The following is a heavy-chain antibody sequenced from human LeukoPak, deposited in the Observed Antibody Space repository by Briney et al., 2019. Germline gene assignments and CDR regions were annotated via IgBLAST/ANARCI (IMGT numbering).Heavy chain of an antibody. D-gene: IGHD2/OR15-2a*01. V-gene: IGHV3-21*04. CDR3: ARLVVLPGNRGWYYEH. Sequence: GGSLRLSCAASGFTFIIYSMNWVRQVPGKGLEWVSSTDSSGNYIYYADSLKGRFTISRDNAKNSLDLQMNSLRVEDTAIYYCARLVVLPGNRGWYYEHWGQGTLLTVSS. CDR1: GFTFIIYS. CDR2: TDSSGNYI. J-gene: IGHJ4*02.